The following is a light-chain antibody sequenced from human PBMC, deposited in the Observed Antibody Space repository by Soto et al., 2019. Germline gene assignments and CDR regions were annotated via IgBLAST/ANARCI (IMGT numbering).Light chain of an antibody. J-gene: IGKJ1*01. V-gene: IGKV1-39*01. CDR2: AAY. Sequence: DIQMTQSPSSLSASVGDTVTITCRASQIISTYLTLYQQKPGKAPKLLIYAAYNLQSGVPSRFSGSGSGTDFTLTIISLQPEDFATYYCLQDYNYPWTFGQGTKVDIK. CDR1: QIISTY. CDR3: LQDYNYPWT.